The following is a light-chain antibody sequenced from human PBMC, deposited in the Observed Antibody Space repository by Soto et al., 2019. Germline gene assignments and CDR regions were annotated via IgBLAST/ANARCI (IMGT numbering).Light chain of an antibody. CDR3: HQCAASPLT. V-gene: IGKV3-20*01. CDR1: QSVGRNF. CDR2: GAS. J-gene: IGKJ4*01. Sequence: EIVLTQSPGTLSLSPGESTTLSCRASQSVGRNFLAWYQQKPGRAPSLLIHGASYRATGVPDRFSGSGSETDFTLTISRLEPEDFAVYYCHQCAASPLTFGGGTKFEIK.